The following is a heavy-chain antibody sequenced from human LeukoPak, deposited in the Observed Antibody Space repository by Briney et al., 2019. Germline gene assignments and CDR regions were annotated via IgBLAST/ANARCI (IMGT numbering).Heavy chain of an antibody. D-gene: IGHD2-15*01. Sequence: SETLSLTCAVYGGSFSGYYWSWIRQPPGKGLEWIGEINHSGSTNYNPSLKSRVTISVDTSKNQFSLKLSSVTAADTAVYYCAGGYCSGGSCYYYYYYMDVWGKGTTVTISS. CDR1: GGSFSGYY. V-gene: IGHV4-34*01. CDR2: INHSGST. CDR3: AGGYCSGGSCYYYYYYMDV. J-gene: IGHJ6*03.